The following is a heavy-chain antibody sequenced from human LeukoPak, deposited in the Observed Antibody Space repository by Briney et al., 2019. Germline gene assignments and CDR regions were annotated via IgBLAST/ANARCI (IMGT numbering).Heavy chain of an antibody. CDR3: ARVTLEVRGVTPDY. Sequence: SQTLSLTCSVSGGSITSSSYYWGWIRQPPEKGLEWIGSIYYTGGTYYSPSLKSRVTTSVDTSKNQFSLKLSSVTAADTAVYYCARVTLEVRGVTPDYWGQGTLVTVSS. CDR2: IYYTGGT. J-gene: IGHJ4*02. D-gene: IGHD3-10*01. CDR1: GGSITSSSYY. V-gene: IGHV4-39*01.